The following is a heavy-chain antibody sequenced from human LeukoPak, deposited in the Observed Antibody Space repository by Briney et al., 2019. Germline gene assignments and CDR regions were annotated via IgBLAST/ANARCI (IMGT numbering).Heavy chain of an antibody. J-gene: IGHJ3*02. CDR1: GYSISSCSYC. V-gene: IGHV4-39*01. CDR2: IYNSANT. D-gene: IGHD5-12*01. CDR3: ARHSRSAYTGYENAYDI. Sequence: SETLTLTCTVSGYSISSCSYCWDWIRQRPGMGLQWIGNIYNSANTHYNPSLKTRITMSVDTSKNLSSLKLNAVTAADTGIYYCARHSRSAYTGYENAYDIWGQGTMVTVSS.